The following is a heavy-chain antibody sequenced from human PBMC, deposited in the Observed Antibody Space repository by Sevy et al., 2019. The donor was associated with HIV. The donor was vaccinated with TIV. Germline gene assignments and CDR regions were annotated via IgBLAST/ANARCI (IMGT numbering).Heavy chain of an antibody. V-gene: IGHV3-9*01. J-gene: IGHJ6*02. CDR2: ISWNSRNI. CDR1: GFPFNDHA. CDR3: AKDINRGCDGVNCYSYYYYFYSLDV. D-gene: IGHD2-21*01. Sequence: GGSLRLSCAASGFPFNDHAMHWVRLVPGKGLEWVSGISWNSRNIGYADSVKGRFTISRDNTRHSVYLEMHSLRPEDTALYYCAKDINRGCDGVNCYSYYYYFYSLDVWGQGPRSPSP.